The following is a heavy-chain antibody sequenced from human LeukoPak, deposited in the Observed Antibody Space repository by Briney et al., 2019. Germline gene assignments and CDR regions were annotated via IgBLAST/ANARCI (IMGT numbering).Heavy chain of an antibody. CDR1: GFTFSSYG. V-gene: IGHV3-33*01. J-gene: IGHJ3*02. Sequence: GGSLRLSCAASGFTFSSYGMHWVRQAPGKGLAWVAVIWYDGSNKYYADSVKGRFTISRDNSKNTLYLQMNSLRAEDTAVYYCARVGVVVPAATIDAFDIWGQGTMVTVSS. D-gene: IGHD2-2*01. CDR3: ARVGVVVPAATIDAFDI. CDR2: IWYDGSNK.